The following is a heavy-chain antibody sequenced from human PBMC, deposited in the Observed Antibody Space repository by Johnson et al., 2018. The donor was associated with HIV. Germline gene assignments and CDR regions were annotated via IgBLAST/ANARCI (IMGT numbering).Heavy chain of an antibody. D-gene: IGHD1-20*01. V-gene: IGHV3-23*04. Sequence: VQLVEYGGGLVQPGGSLRLSCAASGFSFSSYALTWVRQAPGKGLEWVSAISGSGGSTYYADSVKGRFTISRDNSKNTLYLQMNSLRAADTAVYYCAKDPSALSITGTSDAFDIWGQGTMVTVSS. J-gene: IGHJ3*02. CDR3: AKDPSALSITGTSDAFDI. CDR1: GFSFSSYA. CDR2: ISGSGGST.